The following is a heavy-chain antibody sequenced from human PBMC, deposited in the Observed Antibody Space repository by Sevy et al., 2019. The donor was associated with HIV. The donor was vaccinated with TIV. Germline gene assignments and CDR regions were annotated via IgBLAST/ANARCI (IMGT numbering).Heavy chain of an antibody. V-gene: IGHV3-30*18. D-gene: IGHD3-10*01. CDR1: GFTFSSYG. CDR3: AKDGLSYYYGSGSYNSPCYFDY. Sequence: GGSLRLSCAASGFTFSSYGMHWVRQAPGKGLEWVAVISYDGSNKYYADSVKGRFTISRDNSKNTLYLQMNSLRAEDTAGYYCAKDGLSYYYGSGSYNSPCYFDYWGQGTLVTVSS. J-gene: IGHJ4*02. CDR2: ISYDGSNK.